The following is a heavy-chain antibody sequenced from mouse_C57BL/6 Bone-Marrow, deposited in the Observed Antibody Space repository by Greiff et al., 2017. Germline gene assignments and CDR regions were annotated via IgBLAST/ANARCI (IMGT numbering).Heavy chain of an antibody. CDR3: ARYSYEGDYGFAY. J-gene: IGHJ3*01. CDR1: GYTFTDYY. D-gene: IGHD2-3*01. V-gene: IGHV1-26*01. CDR2: INPNNGGT. Sequence: VQLQQSGPELVKPGASVKISCKASGYTFTDYYMNWVKQSHGKSLEWIGDINPNNGGTSYNQKFKGKATLTVDKSSSTAYMELRSLTSEDSAVYYCARYSYEGDYGFAYWGQEALVTVSA.